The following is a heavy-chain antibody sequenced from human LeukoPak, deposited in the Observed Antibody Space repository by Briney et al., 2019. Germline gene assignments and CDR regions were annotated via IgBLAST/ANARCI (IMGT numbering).Heavy chain of an antibody. CDR2: IIPIFGTA. D-gene: IGHD3-10*01. J-gene: IGHJ4*02. CDR1: GGPFSSYA. Sequence: GASVKVSCKASGGPFSSYAISWVRQAPGQGLEWMGGIIPIFGTANYAQKFQGRVTITADESTSTAYMELSSLRSEDTAVYYCARETVVRGYYLDYWGRGTLVTVSS. CDR3: ARETVVRGYYLDY. V-gene: IGHV1-69*13.